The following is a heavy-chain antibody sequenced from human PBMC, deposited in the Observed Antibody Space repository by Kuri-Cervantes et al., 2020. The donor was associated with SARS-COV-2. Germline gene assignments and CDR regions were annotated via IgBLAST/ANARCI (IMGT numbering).Heavy chain of an antibody. J-gene: IGHJ6*03. CDR3: ARDVRYYYMDV. CDR2: INHRGDT. CDR1: YGTLTGYQ. V-gene: IGHV4-34*01. Sequence: SETLSLTCALYYGTLTGYQWSWIRQPPGKGLEWIGGINHRGDTYYNPSLEGRVTIPRDTSENKFSLRLSSVTAADTAVYYCARDVRYYYMDVWGKGTTVTVSS.